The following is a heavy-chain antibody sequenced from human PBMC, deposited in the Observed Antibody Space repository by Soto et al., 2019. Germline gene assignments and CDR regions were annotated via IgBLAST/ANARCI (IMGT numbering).Heavy chain of an antibody. CDR1: GFTFSSYG. D-gene: IGHD3-22*01. Sequence: VGSLRLSCAASGFTFSSYGMHWVRQAPGKGLEWVAVISYDGSNKYYADSVKGRFTISRDNSKNTLYLQMNSLRAEDTAVYYCARDYYYESSGYYYYDAFDIWGQGTMVTVSS. CDR3: ARDYYYESSGYYYYDAFDI. CDR2: ISYDGSNK. J-gene: IGHJ3*02. V-gene: IGHV3-30*03.